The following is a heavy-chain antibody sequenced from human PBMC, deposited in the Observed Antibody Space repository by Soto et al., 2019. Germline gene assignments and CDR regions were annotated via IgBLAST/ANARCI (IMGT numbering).Heavy chain of an antibody. V-gene: IGHV1-69*13. CDR1: GGSFGSYA. Sequence: SVKVSCKGSGGSFGSYAISWVRQAPGQGLEWMGGMGPIFGTANYAQKYQGRVTITEDESTSTAYMELSSLRSEDTAVYYCARGTAWRDCPNGVCFDYWGQGTLVTVSS. CDR3: ARGTAWRDCPNGVCFDY. D-gene: IGHD2-8*01. J-gene: IGHJ4*02. CDR2: MGPIFGTA.